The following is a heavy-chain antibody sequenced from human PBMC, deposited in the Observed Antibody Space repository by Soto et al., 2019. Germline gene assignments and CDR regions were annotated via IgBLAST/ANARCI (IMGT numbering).Heavy chain of an antibody. CDR2: IGTAGDT. CDR1: GFTSSSYD. J-gene: IGHJ3*02. V-gene: IGHV3-13*01. D-gene: IGHD3-3*01. Sequence: PGGSLRLSCAASGFTSSSYDMHWVRQGTGKGLEWVSAIGTAGDTYYPGSVKGRFTISRENAKNSLYLQMNSLRAEDTAVYYCARGGGWFLELGMNAFDIWGQGTMVTVSS. CDR3: ARGGGWFLELGMNAFDI.